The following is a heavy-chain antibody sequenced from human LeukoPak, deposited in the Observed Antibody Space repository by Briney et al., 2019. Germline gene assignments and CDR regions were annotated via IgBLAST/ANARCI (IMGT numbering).Heavy chain of an antibody. D-gene: IGHD3-22*01. CDR2: ISGGGTTT. V-gene: IGHV3-23*01. Sequence: PGGSLRLSCAASGFTFSSYAMRWVRQAPGKGLQWVSSISGGGTTTYYADSVKGRFTISRDNSKNTVYLQMNSLRSEDTAVYYCARDYFDSSGYLAYWGQGTLVTVSS. CDR3: ARDYFDSSGYLAY. CDR1: GFTFSSYA. J-gene: IGHJ4*02.